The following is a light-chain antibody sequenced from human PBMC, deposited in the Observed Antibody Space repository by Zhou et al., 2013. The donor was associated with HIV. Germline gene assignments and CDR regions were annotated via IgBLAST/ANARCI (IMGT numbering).Light chain of an antibody. CDR1: QGISSY. Sequence: IQMTQSPSSVSASVGDRVTITCRASQGISSYLAWYQQKPGKAPKLLIYAASTLQSGVPSRFSGSGSGTDFTLTIGCLQSEYFATYYCQHYYSYLTFGQGTRLEIK. CDR2: AAS. V-gene: IGKV1-8*01. CDR3: QHYYSYLT. J-gene: IGKJ5*01.